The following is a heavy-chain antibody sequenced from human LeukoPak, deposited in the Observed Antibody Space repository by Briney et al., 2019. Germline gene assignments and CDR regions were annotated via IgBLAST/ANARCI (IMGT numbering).Heavy chain of an antibody. CDR1: GFTFSNNW. Sequence: GGSLRLSCVASGFTFSNNWMSWVRQAPGKGLECVANIKEDGSEKYYVDSVKGRFTISRDNAKNSLYLQMNSLRAEDTAVYYCARQGDDYWGHGTLVTVSS. V-gene: IGHV3-7*01. J-gene: IGHJ4*01. CDR3: ARQGDDY. D-gene: IGHD3-16*01. CDR2: IKEDGSEK.